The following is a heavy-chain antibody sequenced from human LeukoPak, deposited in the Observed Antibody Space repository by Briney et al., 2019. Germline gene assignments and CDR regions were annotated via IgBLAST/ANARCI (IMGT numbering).Heavy chain of an antibody. CDR2: INPNSGGS. CDR1: GYTFTGYY. V-gene: IGHV1-2*02. Sequence: WASVKVSCKASGYTFTGYYMHWVRQAPGQGLEWMGWINPNSGGSNYAQKFQGRVTMTRDTSISTAYMELSRLRSDDTAVYYCARGGDSGYDSPSYWGQGTLVTVSS. J-gene: IGHJ4*02. CDR3: ARGGDSGYDSPSY. D-gene: IGHD5-12*01.